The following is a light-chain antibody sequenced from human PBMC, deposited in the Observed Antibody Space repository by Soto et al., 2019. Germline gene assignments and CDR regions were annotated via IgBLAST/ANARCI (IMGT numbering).Light chain of an antibody. CDR3: QQYNSMSLT. Sequence: DIQMTQSPSTLSASVGDTVTITCRASQNINTWLAWYQQKPGKAPKFLIYDASSLDRGVPSRFSGSGSGTEFTLTISSLQPEDFATYFCQQYNSMSLTFGGGTKVEL. J-gene: IGKJ4*01. CDR1: QNINTW. V-gene: IGKV1-5*01. CDR2: DAS.